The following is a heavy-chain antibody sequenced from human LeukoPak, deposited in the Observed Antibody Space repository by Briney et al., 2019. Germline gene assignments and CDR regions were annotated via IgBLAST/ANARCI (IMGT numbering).Heavy chain of an antibody. V-gene: IGHV3-74*01. D-gene: IGHD3-10*01. Sequence: GGSLRLSCAASGLTFSYYWMHWVRQAPGQGLVWVSRIEGDWSTTNYADSVKGRFTVSRDNAKNTLYLEMNSLRAEDTAVYYCARVDYYGSGTYYDFWGQGTLVTVSS. CDR1: GLTFSYYW. CDR3: ARVDYYGSGTYYDF. J-gene: IGHJ4*02. CDR2: IEGDWSTT.